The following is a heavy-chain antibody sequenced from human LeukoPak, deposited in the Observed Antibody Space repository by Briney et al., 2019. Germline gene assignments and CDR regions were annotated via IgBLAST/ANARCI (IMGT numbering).Heavy chain of an antibody. Sequence: PSETLSLTCTVSGGSISDHYWSWIRQPPGKGLEWVGHIYYSGSINYNPSLNSRVTISVDTSKNQFSLKLSSVTAADTAVYYCARGGVRAGAREENWFDLGGEGTLVTVS. CDR2: IYYSGSI. D-gene: IGHD6-13*01. CDR1: GGSISDHY. CDR3: ARGGVRAGAREENWFDL. J-gene: IGHJ5*02. V-gene: IGHV4-59*11.